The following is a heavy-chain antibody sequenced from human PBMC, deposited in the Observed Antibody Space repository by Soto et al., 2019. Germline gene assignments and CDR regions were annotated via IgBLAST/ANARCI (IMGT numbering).Heavy chain of an antibody. CDR3: ARDPKGELPWYYFDY. Sequence: GGSLRLSCAASGFTFSSYSMNWVRQAPGKGLEWVSYISSSSSTIYYADSVKGRFTISRDNAKNSLYLQMNSLRAEDTAVYYCARDPKGELPWYYFDYWGQGTLVTVSS. CDR1: GFTFSSYS. CDR2: ISSSSSTI. J-gene: IGHJ4*02. V-gene: IGHV3-48*01. D-gene: IGHD1-26*01.